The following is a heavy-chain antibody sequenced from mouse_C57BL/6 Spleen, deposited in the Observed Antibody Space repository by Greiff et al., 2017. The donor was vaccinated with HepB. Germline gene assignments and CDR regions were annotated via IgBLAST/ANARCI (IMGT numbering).Heavy chain of an antibody. V-gene: IGHV3-6*01. CDR3: ARDNYLYAMDY. CDR2: ISYDGSN. Sequence: EVQLVESGPGLVKPSQSLSLTCSVTGYSITSGYYWNWIRQFPGNKLEWMGYISYDGSNNYNPSLKNRISITRDTSKNQFLLKLNSVTTEDTATYYCARDNYLYAMDYWGQGTSVTVSS. J-gene: IGHJ4*01. D-gene: IGHD2-1*01. CDR1: GYSITSGYY.